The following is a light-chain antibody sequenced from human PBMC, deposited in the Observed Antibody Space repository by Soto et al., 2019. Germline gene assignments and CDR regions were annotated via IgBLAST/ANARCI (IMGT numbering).Light chain of an antibody. Sequence: QSALTQPPSASGSPGQSVTISCTGTSSDVGGYNYVSWYQHHPGKAPKLIIYEVSKRPSGVPDRFSGSKSGNTASLTVSGLQAEDGADYYCSSYAGSNLLFGGGTKLTVL. CDR1: SSDVGGYNY. CDR2: EVS. J-gene: IGLJ2*01. CDR3: SSYAGSNLL. V-gene: IGLV2-8*01.